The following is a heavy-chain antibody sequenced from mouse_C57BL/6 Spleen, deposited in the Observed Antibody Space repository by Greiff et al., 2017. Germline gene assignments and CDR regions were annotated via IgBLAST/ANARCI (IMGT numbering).Heavy chain of an antibody. CDR3: ARGGNYDWYFDV. CDR2: IDPSDSET. V-gene: IGHV1-52*01. D-gene: IGHD2-1*01. Sequence: QVQLQQPGAELVRPGSSVKLSCKASGYTFTSSWMHWVKQRPIQGLEWIGNIDPSDSETHYNQKFKDKATLTVDKSSSTAYMQLSSLTSEDSAVYYRARGGNYDWYFDVWGTGTTVTVSA. J-gene: IGHJ1*03. CDR1: GYTFTSSW.